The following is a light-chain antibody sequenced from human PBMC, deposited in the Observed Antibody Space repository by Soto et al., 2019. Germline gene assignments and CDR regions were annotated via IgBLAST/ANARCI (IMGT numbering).Light chain of an antibody. CDR1: QSVISTY. CDR2: GAS. J-gene: IGKJ1*01. CDR3: QQYRDSLGT. Sequence: EIVLTQSPGPLSLSPGESATLSCRASQSVISTYLAWYQQKPGQAPRLLIYGASSRATGIPDRFSGSGSETDFTLTISRLEPEDFAVYYCQQYRDSLGTFGQGTKVEI. V-gene: IGKV3-20*01.